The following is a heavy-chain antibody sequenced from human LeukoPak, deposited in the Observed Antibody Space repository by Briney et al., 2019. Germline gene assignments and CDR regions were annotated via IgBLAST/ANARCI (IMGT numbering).Heavy chain of an antibody. CDR2: ISSSSSYI. CDR3: ARDAEDYYDSSGYQYYFDY. V-gene: IGHV3-21*01. J-gene: IGHJ4*02. D-gene: IGHD3-22*01. CDR1: GFTFSSYS. Sequence: PGGSLRLSCAASGFTFSSYSMNWVRQAPGKGLEWVSSISSSSSYIYYADSVKGRFTISRVNAKNSLYLQMNSLRAEDTAVYYCARDAEDYYDSSGYQYYFDYWGQGTLVTVSS.